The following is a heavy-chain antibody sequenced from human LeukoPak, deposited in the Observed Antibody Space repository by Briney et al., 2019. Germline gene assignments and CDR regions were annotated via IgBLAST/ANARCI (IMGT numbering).Heavy chain of an antibody. D-gene: IGHD3-3*01. CDR1: GGTFISYA. CDR3: AGGVYDFWSGYHFDH. V-gene: IGHV1-69*06. Sequence: ASVKVSCKASGGTFISYAISWVRQAPGQGLEWMGGIIPIFGTANYAQKFQGRVTITADKSTSTAYMELSSLRSEDTAVYYCAGGVYDFWSGYHFDHWGQGTLVTVSS. J-gene: IGHJ4*02. CDR2: IIPIFGTA.